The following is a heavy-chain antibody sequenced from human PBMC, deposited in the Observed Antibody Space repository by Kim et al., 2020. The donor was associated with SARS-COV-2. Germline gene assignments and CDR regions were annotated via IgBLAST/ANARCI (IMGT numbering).Heavy chain of an antibody. CDR1: GFTFSSYS. CDR3: ARDAFVYYGSVSYYNVYYGMDV. D-gene: IGHD3-10*01. CDR2: ISSSSSYI. Sequence: GGSLRLSCAASGFTFSSYSMNWVRQAPGKGLEWVSSISSSSSYIYYADSVKGRFTISRDNAKNSLYLQMNSLRAEDTAVYYCARDAFVYYGSVSYYNVYYGMDVWGQGTTVTVSS. J-gene: IGHJ6*02. V-gene: IGHV3-21*01.